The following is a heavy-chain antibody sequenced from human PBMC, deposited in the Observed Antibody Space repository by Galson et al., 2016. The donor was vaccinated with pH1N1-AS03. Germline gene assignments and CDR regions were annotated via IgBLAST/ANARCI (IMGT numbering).Heavy chain of an antibody. CDR1: GFTFSTNW. J-gene: IGHJ6*02. V-gene: IGHV3-7*01. D-gene: IGHD2-2*01. CDR2: INQDGSKQ. CDR3: ARAPVVAGAPDYNHGMDV. Sequence: SLRLSCAASGFTFSTNWMSWVRQAPGKGLEWVANINQDGSKQYYVDSVKGRFTISRDNAKKSLYLQMNSLRAEDTAVYYCARAPVVAGAPDYNHGMDVWGQGTTVTVSS.